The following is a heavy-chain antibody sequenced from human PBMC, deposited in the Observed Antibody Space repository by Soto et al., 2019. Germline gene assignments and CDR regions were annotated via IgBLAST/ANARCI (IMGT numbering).Heavy chain of an antibody. Sequence: QVQLQESGPGLVKPSETLSLTCTVSGGSIRNYYWSWIRQPPGKGLEWIVYISSSGSTRYNPALNSRVTISVDTSINQLALKVNSMTTADTAVYCCERDGSYSVGWSEAFDAWGRGPMVTVSS. CDR1: GGSIRNYY. CDR3: ERDGSYSVGWSEAFDA. D-gene: IGHD1-26*01. J-gene: IGHJ3*01. V-gene: IGHV4-59*13. CDR2: ISSSGST.